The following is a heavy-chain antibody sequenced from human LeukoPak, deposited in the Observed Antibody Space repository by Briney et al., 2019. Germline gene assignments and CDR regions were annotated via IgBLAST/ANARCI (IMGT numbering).Heavy chain of an antibody. CDR1: GYSITRGYY. J-gene: IGHJ6*03. Sequence: PSETLSLTCTVSGYSITRGYYWGWIRQPPGKGLEWIGRINHSGSTYYNPSRKSRVVISVDTYKNQFSLKLNSETAADTAVYYCARSGPYYYHYMDVWGKGTTVTVSS. CDR2: INHSGST. V-gene: IGHV4-38-2*02. CDR3: ARSGPYYYHYMDV. D-gene: IGHD3-10*01.